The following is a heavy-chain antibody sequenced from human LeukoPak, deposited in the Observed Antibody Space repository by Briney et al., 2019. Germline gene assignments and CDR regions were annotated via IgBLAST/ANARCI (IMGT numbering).Heavy chain of an antibody. CDR2: INGDGSTS. CDR3: ARDEPTVTTGPPVGS. J-gene: IGHJ4*02. CDR1: GFTFYSYW. V-gene: IGHV3-74*01. D-gene: IGHD4-17*01. Sequence: PGGSLRLSCAASGFTFYSYWMHWVRQAPGKGLVWVSCINGDGSTSNYADSVKGRFTISRDNAKNTLYLQMHSLRAEDTAVYYCARDEPTVTTGPPVGSWGQGTLVTVSS.